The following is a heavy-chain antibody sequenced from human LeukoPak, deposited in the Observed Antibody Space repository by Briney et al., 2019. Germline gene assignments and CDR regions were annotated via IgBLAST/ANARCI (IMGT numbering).Heavy chain of an antibody. Sequence: SETLSLTCTVSDDSISGYYWSWIRQPPGKGLEWIGFIYYSGSTNCNPSFKSRVTLSVDTSKNQFSLKLSSVTAADTAVYYCAREKFPGYNYGTFDYWGQGTLVTVSS. D-gene: IGHD5-18*01. J-gene: IGHJ4*02. CDR2: IYYSGST. CDR3: AREKFPGYNYGTFDY. CDR1: DDSISGYY. V-gene: IGHV4-59*01.